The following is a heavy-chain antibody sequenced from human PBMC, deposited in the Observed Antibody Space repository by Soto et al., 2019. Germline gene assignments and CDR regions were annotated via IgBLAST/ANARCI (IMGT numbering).Heavy chain of an antibody. D-gene: IGHD6-13*01. CDR2: IYPGDSDT. CDR3: ARLRGSSWSVGWFDP. V-gene: IGHV5-51*01. Sequence: GESLKISCKGSGYTFTNYWIGWVRQMPGKGLEWMGIIYPGDSDTRYSPSFQGQVTISADKSISTAYLQWSSLKASDTAMYYCARLRGSSWSVGWFDPWGQGTLVTVSS. CDR1: GYTFTNYW. J-gene: IGHJ5*02.